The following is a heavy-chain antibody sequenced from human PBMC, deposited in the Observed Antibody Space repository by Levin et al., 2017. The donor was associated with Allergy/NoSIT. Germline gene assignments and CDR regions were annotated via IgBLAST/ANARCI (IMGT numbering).Heavy chain of an antibody. CDR2: IRSKAYGGTT. CDR3: TSGLIYGDYVNYYYYYGMDV. V-gene: IGHV3-49*03. Sequence: GGSLRLSCTASGFTFGDYAMSWFRQAPGKGLEWVGFIRSKAYGGTTEYAASVKGRFTISRDDSKSIAYLQMNSLKTEDTAVYYCTSGLIYGDYVNYYYYYGMDVWGQGTTVTVSS. CDR1: GFTFGDYA. D-gene: IGHD4-17*01. J-gene: IGHJ6*02.